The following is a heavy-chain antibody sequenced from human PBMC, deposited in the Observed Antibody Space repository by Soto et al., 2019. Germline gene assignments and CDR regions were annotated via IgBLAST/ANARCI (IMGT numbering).Heavy chain of an antibody. D-gene: IGHD3-22*01. Sequence: QVQLVESGGGVVQPGRSLRLSCAASGFTFSSYGMHWVRQAPGKGLEWVAVISYDGSNKYYADSVKGRFTISRDNSKNTRYLQVTSMRAEDTTVYYCAGGGVNYYDRSGCAYWARGTLVTVSS. J-gene: IGHJ4*02. CDR2: ISYDGSNK. CDR1: GFTFSSYG. CDR3: AGGGVNYYDRSGCAY. V-gene: IGHV3-30*03.